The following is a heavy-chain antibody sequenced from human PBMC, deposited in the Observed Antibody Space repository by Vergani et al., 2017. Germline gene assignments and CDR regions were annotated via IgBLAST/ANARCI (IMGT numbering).Heavy chain of an antibody. Sequence: QVQLVQSGAEVKKPGASVKASCKASGYTFTSYGISWVRQAPGQGLEWMGWISAYNGNTNYAQKLQGRVTMTTDTSTSTAYMELRSLRSDDTAVYYCARWRIAVAGFRGDYYYGTDVWGQGTTVTVSS. J-gene: IGHJ6*02. D-gene: IGHD6-19*01. CDR1: GYTFTSYG. V-gene: IGHV1-18*01. CDR2: ISAYNGNT. CDR3: ARWRIAVAGFRGDYYYGTDV.